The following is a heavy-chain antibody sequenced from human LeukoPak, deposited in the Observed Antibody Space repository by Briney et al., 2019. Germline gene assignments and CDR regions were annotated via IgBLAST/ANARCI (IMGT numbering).Heavy chain of an antibody. Sequence: SVKVSCKASGGTFSSYAISWVRQAPGQGLEWMGGIIPIFGTANYAQKFQGRVTITADESTSTAYMELSSLRSEDTAAYYCASRQLRDVRAGEQWFYYYYGMDVWGQGTTVTVSS. CDR1: GGTFSSYA. CDR3: ASRQLRDVRAGEQWFYYYYGMDV. D-gene: IGHD6-19*01. CDR2: IIPIFGTA. V-gene: IGHV1-69*01. J-gene: IGHJ6*02.